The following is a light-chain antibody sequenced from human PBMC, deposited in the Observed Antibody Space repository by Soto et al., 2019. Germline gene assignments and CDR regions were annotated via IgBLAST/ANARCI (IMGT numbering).Light chain of an antibody. CDR1: SSDVGSYNY. V-gene: IGLV2-14*01. Sequence: QSALTQPASVSGSPGQSITISCTGTSSDVGSYNYVSWYQQHPGKAPRLMIYASSNRPSGVSHRFSGSRSGNTASLTISGLQAEDEADYFCSSYTSGSTLYVFGSGTQLTVL. CDR2: ASS. J-gene: IGLJ1*01. CDR3: SSYTSGSTLYV.